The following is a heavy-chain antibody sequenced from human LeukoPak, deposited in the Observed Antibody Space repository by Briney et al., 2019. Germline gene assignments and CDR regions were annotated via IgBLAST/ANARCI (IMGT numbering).Heavy chain of an antibody. CDR2: IYSGGST. D-gene: IGHD3-10*01. CDR3: AKEGFITMVRGVSPDAFDI. Sequence: GGSLRLSCAASGFSVSSIYMSWVRQAPGKGLEWVSVIYSGGSTYYADSVRGRFTISRDNSKNTLYLQMNSLRVEDTAVYYCAKEGFITMVRGVSPDAFDIWGQGTMVTVSS. CDR1: GFSVSSIY. V-gene: IGHV3-53*01. J-gene: IGHJ3*02.